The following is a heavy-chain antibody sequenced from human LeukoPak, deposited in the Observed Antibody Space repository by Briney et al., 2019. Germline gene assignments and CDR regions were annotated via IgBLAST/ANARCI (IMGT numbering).Heavy chain of an antibody. Sequence: SETLSLTCTVSGGSISSGDYYWSWIRQPPGKGLEWIGYIYYSGSTYYNPSLKSRVTISVDTSKNQFSLKLSSVTAADTAVYYCARGVWSGGSHGDFDYWGQGTLVTVSS. D-gene: IGHD2-15*01. CDR1: GGSISSGDYY. CDR2: IYYSGST. J-gene: IGHJ4*02. CDR3: ARGVWSGGSHGDFDY. V-gene: IGHV4-30-4*01.